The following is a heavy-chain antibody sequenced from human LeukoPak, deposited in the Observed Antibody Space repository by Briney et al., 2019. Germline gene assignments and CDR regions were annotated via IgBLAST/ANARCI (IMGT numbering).Heavy chain of an antibody. D-gene: IGHD6-6*01. CDR2: IKQYGSEK. V-gene: IGHV3-7*01. Sequence: PGGSLRLSCAASGFTFSSYWMSWVRQAPGKGLEWVANIKQYGSEKYYVDSVKGRFTISRDNAKNSLYLQMNSLRAEDMAVYYCARADSTIAARLSRSSIFNYYYYMDVWGKGTTVIVSS. CDR3: ARADSTIAARLSRSSIFNYYYYMDV. CDR1: GFTFSSYW. J-gene: IGHJ6*03.